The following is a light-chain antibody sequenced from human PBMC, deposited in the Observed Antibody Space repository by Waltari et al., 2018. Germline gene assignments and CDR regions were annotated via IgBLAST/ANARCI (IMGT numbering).Light chain of an antibody. J-gene: IGLJ3*02. CDR2: EDN. Sequence: FLLTQPHSVSESPGQTVIISCTRSTGRIVTKYVQWYQQRPGSPPTLVIYEDNKRPSGVPDRFSASIDSSSNSASLSISGLRSEDEADYNCQSYDTINWVFGGGTRLTVL. V-gene: IGLV6-57*01. CDR3: QSYDTINWV. CDR1: TGRIVTKY.